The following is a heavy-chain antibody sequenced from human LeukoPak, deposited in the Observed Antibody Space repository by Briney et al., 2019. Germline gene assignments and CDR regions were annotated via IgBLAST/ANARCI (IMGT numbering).Heavy chain of an antibody. J-gene: IGHJ4*02. D-gene: IGHD1-26*01. V-gene: IGHV4-4*07. CDR1: GASISSYY. CDR2: IYTSGST. CDR3: ARERAGSYEGFDY. Sequence: PSETLSLTCTVSGASISSYYWTWIRQPAGKGLEWIGRIYTSGSTNYNPSLKSRVSMSVDTSKNQFSLKLTSVTAADTAVYYCARERAGSYEGFDYWGQGTLVTVSS.